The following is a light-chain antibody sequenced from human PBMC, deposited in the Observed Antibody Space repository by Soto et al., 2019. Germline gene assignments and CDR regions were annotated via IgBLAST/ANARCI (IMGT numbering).Light chain of an antibody. Sequence: DIVMTQSPLSLPVTPGEPASISCRSSQSLLHSNGYTYLDWYLQKPGQSPQLLIYWGSNRASGGPDRVSGSGSGTDFTLKISRVEAEDVGVYYCMQALQTPLTFGPGTKVDIK. V-gene: IGKV2-28*01. J-gene: IGKJ3*01. CDR2: WGS. CDR1: QSLLHSNGYTY. CDR3: MQALQTPLT.